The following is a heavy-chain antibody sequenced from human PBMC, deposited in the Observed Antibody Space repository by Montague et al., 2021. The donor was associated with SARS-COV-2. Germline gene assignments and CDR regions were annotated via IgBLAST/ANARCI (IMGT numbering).Heavy chain of an antibody. CDR1: GFSLSTSGMC. Sequence: PALAKPTQTLTLTCTFSGFSLSTSGMCVSWIRQPPGKALEWLARIDWDDDKYYSTSLKTRLTISKDTSKNQVVLTMTNMDPVDTATYYCARILVAAAGSPFGPWGQGTLVTVSS. D-gene: IGHD6-13*01. J-gene: IGHJ5*02. CDR2: IDWDDDK. CDR3: ARILVAAAGSPFGP. V-gene: IGHV2-70*11.